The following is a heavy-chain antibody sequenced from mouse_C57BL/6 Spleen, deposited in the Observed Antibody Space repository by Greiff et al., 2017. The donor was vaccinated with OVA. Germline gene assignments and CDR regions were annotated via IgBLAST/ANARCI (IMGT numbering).Heavy chain of an antibody. CDR2: INPNNGGT. Sequence: EVQLQQSGPELVKPGASVKISCKASGYTFTDYYMNWVKQSHGKSLEWIGDINPNNGGTSYNQKFKGKATLTVDKSSSTAYMELSSLTSEDSAVYYGARRDYYLYAMDYWGQGTPVTVS. D-gene: IGHD1-1*01. J-gene: IGHJ4*01. V-gene: IGHV1-26*01. CDR3: ARRDYYLYAMDY. CDR1: GYTFTDYY.